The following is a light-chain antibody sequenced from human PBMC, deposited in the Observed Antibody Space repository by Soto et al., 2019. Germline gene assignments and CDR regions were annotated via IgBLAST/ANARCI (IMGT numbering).Light chain of an antibody. CDR2: DAS. J-gene: IGKJ5*01. CDR3: QQYKSWPPIT. Sequence: DIQMTQSPSTLSASVGDGVTITCRASQSISNRLAWYQQRPGKAPKYLIYDASTLDSGAPSRFSGGGSGTEFTLTISSLQSEDSAIYYCQQYKSWPPITFGQGTRLEIK. CDR1: QSISNR. V-gene: IGKV1-5*01.